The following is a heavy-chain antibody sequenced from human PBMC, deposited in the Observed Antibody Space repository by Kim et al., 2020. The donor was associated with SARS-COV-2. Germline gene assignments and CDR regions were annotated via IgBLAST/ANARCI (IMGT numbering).Heavy chain of an antibody. CDR2: INHSGST. J-gene: IGHJ6*02. V-gene: IGHV4-34*01. CDR1: GGSFSGYY. D-gene: IGHD3-10*01. Sequence: SETLSLTCAVYGGSFSGYYWSWIRQPPGKGLEWIGEINHSGSTNYNPSLKSRVTISVDTSKNQFSLKLSSVTAADTAVYYCARGTPKFRETPYYYYYGMDVWGQGTTVTVSS. CDR3: ARGTPKFRETPYYYYYGMDV.